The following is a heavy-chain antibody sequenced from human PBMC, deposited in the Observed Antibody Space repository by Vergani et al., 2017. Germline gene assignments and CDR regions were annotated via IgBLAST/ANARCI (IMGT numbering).Heavy chain of an antibody. CDR3: TSLEDTSGWYWQNVY. CDR2: IKSKTDGGTT. V-gene: IGHV3-15*01. D-gene: IGHD6-19*01. Sequence: EVQLVESGGGLVKPGGSLRLSCAASGFSFSNAWMSWVRQAPGKGLEWVGRIKSKTDGGTTDYAAPVKGRFTISRDDSKNTLFLQMNSLKTEDTAVYYCTSLEDTSGWYWQNVYWGQGTLVTVS. J-gene: IGHJ4*02. CDR1: GFSFSNAW.